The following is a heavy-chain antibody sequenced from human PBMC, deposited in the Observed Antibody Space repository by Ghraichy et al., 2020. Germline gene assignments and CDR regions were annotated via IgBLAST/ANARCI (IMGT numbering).Heavy chain of an antibody. J-gene: IGHJ3*02. Sequence: GGSLRLSCAASGFTFSSYWMSWVRQAPGKGLEWVANIKQDGSEKYYVDSVKGRFTISRDNAKNSLYLQMNSLRAEDTAVYYCARMYSSGWSSPDAFDIWGQGTMVTVSS. D-gene: IGHD6-19*01. CDR2: IKQDGSEK. CDR1: GFTFSSYW. V-gene: IGHV3-7*03. CDR3: ARMYSSGWSSPDAFDI.